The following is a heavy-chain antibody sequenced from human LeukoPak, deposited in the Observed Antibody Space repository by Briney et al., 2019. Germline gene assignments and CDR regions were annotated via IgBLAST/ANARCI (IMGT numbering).Heavy chain of an antibody. V-gene: IGHV1-2*02. CDR3: ARGVGSSWFDP. J-gene: IGHJ5*02. CDR1: GYTFIAYN. CDR2: ISPNSGDT. D-gene: IGHD2-2*01. Sequence: ASLKVSCKASGYTFIAYNIHWVRQAPGQGLEWMAWISPNSGDTNTAQKFQGRVTMTRARSIDTAYLELSSLTSDDTAVYYCARGVGSSWFDPWGQGTLVTVSS.